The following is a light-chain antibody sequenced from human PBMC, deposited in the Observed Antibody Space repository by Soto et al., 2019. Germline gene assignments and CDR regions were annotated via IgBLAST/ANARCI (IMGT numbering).Light chain of an antibody. CDR3: CSYAGSNTWV. CDR2: EVT. Sequence: QSALTQPASVSGSPGQSITISCTGTSSDVGSYNLVSWYQQHPGKAPKLMVSEVTKRPSGVSDRFSGSKSGNTASLTISGLQADDESDYYCCSYAGSNTWVFGGGTKLTVL. CDR1: SSDVGSYNL. V-gene: IGLV2-23*02. J-gene: IGLJ3*02.